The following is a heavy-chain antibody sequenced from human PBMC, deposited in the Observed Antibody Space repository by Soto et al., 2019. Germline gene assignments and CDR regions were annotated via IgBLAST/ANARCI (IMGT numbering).Heavy chain of an antibody. D-gene: IGHD3-3*01. CDR3: ATRITVFGLLIPPFDP. J-gene: IGHJ5*02. V-gene: IGHV4-34*01. CDR1: GGSVNGYY. CDR2: INHTGGT. Sequence: SETLSLTCAVYGGSVNGYYWNWIRQPPGKGLKWIGEINHTGGTHYNPSLKSRVTMSVDTSKNQFSLRLSSVTAADTAIYYCATRITVFGLLIPPFDPWGQGTQVTVSS.